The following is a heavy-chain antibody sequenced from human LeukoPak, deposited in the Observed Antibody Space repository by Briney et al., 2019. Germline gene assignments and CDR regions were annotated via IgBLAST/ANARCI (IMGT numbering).Heavy chain of an antibody. CDR3: ARAGDGHYYYYYMDV. D-gene: IGHD1-26*01. J-gene: IGHJ6*03. CDR1: NGSFTNYY. Sequence: SETLSLTCSVSNGSFTNYYWGWIRQPPGKRLEWIGYIFPSGLTNYNPSLNSRVTISLDTAKSQSSLTLKSVTAADTAVYYCARAGDGHYYYYYMDVWGTGTPVTVSS. V-gene: IGHV4-4*08. CDR2: IFPSGLT.